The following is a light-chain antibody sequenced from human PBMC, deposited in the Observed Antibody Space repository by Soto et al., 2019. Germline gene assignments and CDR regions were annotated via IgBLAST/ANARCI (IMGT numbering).Light chain of an antibody. CDR2: RNN. CDR3: CSYAGRTTYV. CDR1: SSNIGSNY. Sequence: QSVLTQPPSASGTPGQRVTISCSGSSSNIGSNYVYWYQQLPGTAPKLLIYRNNQRPSGVPDRFSGSKSGTSASLAISGLRSEDEADYYCCSYAGRTTYVFGTGTKLTVL. J-gene: IGLJ1*01. V-gene: IGLV1-47*01.